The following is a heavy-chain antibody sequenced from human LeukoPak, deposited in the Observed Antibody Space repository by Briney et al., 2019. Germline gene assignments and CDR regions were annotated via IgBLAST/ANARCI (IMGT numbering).Heavy chain of an antibody. J-gene: IGHJ6*03. CDR1: GGSFSGYS. Sequence: SETLSLTCAVYGGSFSGYSWSWIRQPPGKGPEWIGEINHSGSTNYNPALKGRVTISLDTSKNQFSLNLTSVTAADTAVFYCARGGRGYTYGGVYYEYMDVWGRGTTVTVSS. CDR3: ARGGRGYTYGGVYYEYMDV. CDR2: INHSGST. D-gene: IGHD5-18*01. V-gene: IGHV4-34*01.